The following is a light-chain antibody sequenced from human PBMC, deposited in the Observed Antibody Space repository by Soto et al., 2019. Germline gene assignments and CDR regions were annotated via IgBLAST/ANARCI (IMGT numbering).Light chain of an antibody. V-gene: IGKV1-5*01. CDR3: QQYNSYSSWT. CDR1: QSISSW. Sequence: DIQMTQSPSTLSASVGDRVTITCRASQSISSWLAWYQQKPGKAPKLLIYDASSLESGVPSRFSGSGSGTEFNHTISSLQPDDFATYCCQQYNSYSSWTFGQGTKVEI. J-gene: IGKJ1*01. CDR2: DAS.